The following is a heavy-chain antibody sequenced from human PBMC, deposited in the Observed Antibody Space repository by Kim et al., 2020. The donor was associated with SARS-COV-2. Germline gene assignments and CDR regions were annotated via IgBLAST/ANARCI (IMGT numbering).Heavy chain of an antibody. J-gene: IGHJ4*02. V-gene: IGHV4-30-2*01. Sequence: SETLSLTCAVSGGSISSGGYSWSWIRQPPGKGLEWSGYIYHSGSTYYNPSLKSRVTISVDRSKNQSSLKLSSVTAADTAVYYCARGWERNLDYWGQGTL. D-gene: IGHD1-1*01. CDR2: IYHSGST. CDR1: GGSISSGGYS. CDR3: ARGWERNLDY.